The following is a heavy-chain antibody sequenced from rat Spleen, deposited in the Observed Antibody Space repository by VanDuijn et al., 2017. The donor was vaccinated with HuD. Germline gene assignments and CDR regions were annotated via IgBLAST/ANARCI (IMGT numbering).Heavy chain of an antibody. CDR1: GFSLTTNS. CDR2: IWGDGST. V-gene: IGHV2-1*01. CDR3: TKSGYYYSSYVPFFDY. D-gene: IGHD1-2*01. J-gene: IGHJ2*01. Sequence: QVQLKESGPGLVQPSQTLSLTCTVSGFSLTTNSVHWVRQPPGKGLERMGGIWGDGSTDYNLGLKSRLIISRDTSKCQVFLKINSLQTDDPAIYFCTKSGYYYSSYVPFFDYWGQGVMVTVSS.